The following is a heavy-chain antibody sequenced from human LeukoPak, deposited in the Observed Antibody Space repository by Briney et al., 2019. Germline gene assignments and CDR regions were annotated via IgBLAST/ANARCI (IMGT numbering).Heavy chain of an antibody. CDR2: INHSGNT. CDR3: ARHLCSSTSCSYYFEY. CDR1: GGSFSGYY. Sequence: SETLSLTCAVYGGSFSGYYWSWIRQPPGKGLEWIGEINHSGNTNYNPSLKSRVTISVDTSKNQFSLKLSSVTAADTAVYYCARHLCSSTSCSYYFEYWGQGTLVTVSS. V-gene: IGHV4-34*01. D-gene: IGHD2-2*01. J-gene: IGHJ4*02.